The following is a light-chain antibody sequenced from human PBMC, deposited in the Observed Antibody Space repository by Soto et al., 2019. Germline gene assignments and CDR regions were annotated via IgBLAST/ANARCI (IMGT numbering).Light chain of an antibody. Sequence: QSALTQPPSVSGSPGQSVTISCTGTSSDVGGYNRVSWYQQPPGTAPKLMIYEVSNRPSGVPDRFSGSKSGNTASLTISGLQPEDEADYYCNSYTSSSTYVFGTGTKVTVL. V-gene: IGLV2-18*02. J-gene: IGLJ1*01. CDR2: EVS. CDR1: SSDVGGYNR. CDR3: NSYTSSSTYV.